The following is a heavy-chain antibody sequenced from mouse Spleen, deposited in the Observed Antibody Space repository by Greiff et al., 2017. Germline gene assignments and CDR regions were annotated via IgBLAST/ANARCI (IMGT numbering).Heavy chain of an antibody. D-gene: IGHD1-1*01. J-gene: IGHJ4*01. CDR1: GFTFSDYY. CDR3: ARQGYYYGSSPYYAMDY. CDR2: ISNGGGST. V-gene: IGHV5-12*02. Sequence: EVKLMESGGGLVQPGGSLKLSCATSGFTFSDYYMYWVRQTPEKRLEWVAYISNGGGSTYYPDTVKGRFTISRDNAKNTLYLQMSRLKSEDTAMYYCARQGYYYGSSPYYAMDYWGQGTSVTVSS.